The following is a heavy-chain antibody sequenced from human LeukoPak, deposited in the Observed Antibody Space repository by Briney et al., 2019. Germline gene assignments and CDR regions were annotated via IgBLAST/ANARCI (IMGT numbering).Heavy chain of an antibody. J-gene: IGHJ4*02. CDR3: GIFYDGSMD. D-gene: IGHD3-10*01. CDR1: GGSIGFSS. CDR2: IDERAGA. Sequence: PSETLSLTCAVYGGSIGFSSWKWFRQSPGKGLQWIGEIDERAGANYNPSLKTQVTLSMDTSKGQVSLKLDSVTAADTAVYYCGIFYDGSMDWGRGTLVTVSS. V-gene: IGHV4-34*06.